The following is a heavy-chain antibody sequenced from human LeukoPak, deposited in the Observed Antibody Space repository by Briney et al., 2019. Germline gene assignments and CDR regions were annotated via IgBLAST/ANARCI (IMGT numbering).Heavy chain of an antibody. J-gene: IGHJ4*02. CDR3: ARDLKGSAWYVDY. CDR1: SFTFSRYS. D-gene: IGHD6-19*01. Sequence: GGSLRLSCAASSFTFSRYSVHWVRQAPGKGLEWVAVISFDGNNKYYADSVKGRFSMSRDSSKNTFYLHVNSLRPEDTAVYYCARDLKGSAWYVDYWGQGTLVTVSS. V-gene: IGHV3-30*04. CDR2: ISFDGNNK.